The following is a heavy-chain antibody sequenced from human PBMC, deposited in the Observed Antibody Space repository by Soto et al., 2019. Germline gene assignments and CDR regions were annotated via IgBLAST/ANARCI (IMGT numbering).Heavy chain of an antibody. CDR3: AKDLAPVVSAFDI. J-gene: IGHJ3*02. Sequence: QVPLVESGGGVVQPGRSLRLSCAASGFTFSSYGMHWVRQAPGKGLEWGAVISYDGSNKYYADSVKGRFTISRDNSKNTLYLQMNSLRAEDTAVYYCAKDLAPVVSAFDIWGQGTMVTVSS. CDR1: GFTFSSYG. CDR2: ISYDGSNK. D-gene: IGHD3-22*01. V-gene: IGHV3-30*18.